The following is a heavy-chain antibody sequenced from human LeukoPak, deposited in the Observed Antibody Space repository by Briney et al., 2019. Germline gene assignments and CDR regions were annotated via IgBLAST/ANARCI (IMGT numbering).Heavy chain of an antibody. CDR3: VRSKSGAYGWFDP. CDR2: IYYIVTT. CDR1: GGSITSYY. V-gene: IGHV4-59*01. Sequence: PSETLSLTCTVPGGSITSYYWSWIRQPPGKGLEWIGYIYYIVTTNYIPSLKRRVTISVDTSKNKFSLKVNSVTAADTAVYYCVRSKSGAYGWFDPWGQGTLVTVSS. J-gene: IGHJ5*02. D-gene: IGHD2-15*01.